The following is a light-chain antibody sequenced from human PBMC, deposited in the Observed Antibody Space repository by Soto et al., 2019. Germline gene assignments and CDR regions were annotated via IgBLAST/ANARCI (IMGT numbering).Light chain of an antibody. CDR3: CSYAGSNSLI. CDR1: NGDVGSYDL. J-gene: IGLJ2*01. V-gene: IGLV2-23*02. CDR2: EVN. Sequence: QSALTQPASVSGSPGQSITISCTGTNGDVGSYDLVSWYQRYPGEAPKLIIYEVNKRPSGISKRFSGSKSGNTASLTISGLQAEDEAEYDCCSYAGSNSLIFGGGTKLTVL.